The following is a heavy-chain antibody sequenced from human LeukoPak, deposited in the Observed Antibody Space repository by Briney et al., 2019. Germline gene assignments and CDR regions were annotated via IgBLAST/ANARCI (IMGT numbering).Heavy chain of an antibody. V-gene: IGHV1-69*05. CDR1: GGTFSSYA. D-gene: IGHD3-22*01. CDR2: IIPIFGTA. Sequence: SVKVSCKASGGTFSSYAISWVRQAPGQGLEWMGRIIPIFGTANYAQKFQGRVTITTDESTSTAYMELSNLRSEDTAVYYCARAIAYYDSSGYLRFGGFDYWGQGTLVTVSS. J-gene: IGHJ4*02. CDR3: ARAIAYYDSSGYLRFGGFDY.